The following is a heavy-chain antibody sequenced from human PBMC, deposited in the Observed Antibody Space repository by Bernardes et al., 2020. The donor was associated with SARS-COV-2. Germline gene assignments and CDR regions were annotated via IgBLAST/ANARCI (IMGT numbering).Heavy chain of an antibody. J-gene: IGHJ6*02. D-gene: IGHD2-2*01. Sequence: GGSLRLSCAASGFTFSDYYMSWIRQAPGKGLEWVSYISSSGSTIYYADSVKGRFTISRDNAKNSLYLQMNSLRAEDTAVYYCARDLKYQLLSYYYYYYGMDVWGQGTTVTVSS. CDR2: ISSSGSTI. V-gene: IGHV3-11*01. CDR3: ARDLKYQLLSYYYYYYGMDV. CDR1: GFTFSDYY.